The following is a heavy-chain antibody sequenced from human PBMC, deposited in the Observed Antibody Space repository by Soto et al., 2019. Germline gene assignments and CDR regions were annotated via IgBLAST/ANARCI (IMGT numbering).Heavy chain of an antibody. D-gene: IGHD3-10*01. CDR2: ISGSGGST. V-gene: IGHV3-23*01. Sequence: GGSLRLSCAASGFTFSSYAMSWVRQAPGKGLEWVSAISGSGGSTYYADSVKGRFTISRDNSKNTLYLQMNSLRAEDTALYYCANNPTIVRGVRTYLFDPWGQGTLVTVSS. CDR3: ANNPTIVRGVRTYLFDP. CDR1: GFTFSSYA. J-gene: IGHJ5*02.